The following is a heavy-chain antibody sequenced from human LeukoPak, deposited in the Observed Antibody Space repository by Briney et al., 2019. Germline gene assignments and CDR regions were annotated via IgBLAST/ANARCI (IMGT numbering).Heavy chain of an antibody. CDR3: ARGAEVVVPAALRYYYYYYMDV. Sequence: KPSETLSLTCTVSGGSFSSSSYYWSWIRQPAGKGLEWIGRIYTSGSTNYNPSLKSRVTMSVDTSKNQFSLKLSSVTAADTAVYYCARGAEVVVPAALRYYYYYYMDVWGKGTTVTISS. D-gene: IGHD2-2*01. CDR1: GGSFSSSSYY. V-gene: IGHV4-61*02. J-gene: IGHJ6*03. CDR2: IYTSGST.